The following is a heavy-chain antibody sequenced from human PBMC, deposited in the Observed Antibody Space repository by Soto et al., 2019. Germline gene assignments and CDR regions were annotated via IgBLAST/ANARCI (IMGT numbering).Heavy chain of an antibody. CDR2: IKQDGSEK. Sequence: GGSLRLSCAASGFTFSSYWMSWVRQAPGKGLEWVANIKQDGSEKYYVDSVKGRFTISRDNAKNSLYLQMNSLRAEDTAVYYCARDFKYDFWSGYNSEGLYYYYYYMDVWGKGTTVTVSS. D-gene: IGHD3-3*01. V-gene: IGHV3-7*01. CDR3: ARDFKYDFWSGYNSEGLYYYYYYMDV. CDR1: GFTFSSYW. J-gene: IGHJ6*03.